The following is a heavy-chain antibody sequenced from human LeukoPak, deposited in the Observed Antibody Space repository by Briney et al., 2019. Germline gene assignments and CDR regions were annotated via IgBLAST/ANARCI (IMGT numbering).Heavy chain of an antibody. CDR2: IYTSGST. CDR3: ARSTVTNYWYFDL. J-gene: IGHJ2*01. Sequence: PSETLSLTCTVSGGSISSYYWNWIRQPPGKGLEWIGHIYTSGSTNYNPSLKSRVTMSVDTSKNHFSLKLSSVTAADTAVYFCARSTVTNYWYFDLWGRGTLVTVSS. CDR1: GGSISSYY. V-gene: IGHV4-4*07. D-gene: IGHD4-17*01.